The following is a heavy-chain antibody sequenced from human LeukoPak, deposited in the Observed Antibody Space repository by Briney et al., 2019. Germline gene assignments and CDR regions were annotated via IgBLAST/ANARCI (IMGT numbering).Heavy chain of an antibody. V-gene: IGHV4-39*01. D-gene: IGHD3-3*01. CDR2: IYYSGST. CDR3: ARRASIFGVVTRMYYFDY. J-gene: IGHJ4*02. Sequence: PSETLSLTCTVSGGSISSSSYYWGWIRQPPGKGLEWIGSIYYSGSTYYNPSLKSRVTISVDTSKNQFSLKLSSVTAADTAVYYCARRASIFGVVTRMYYFDYWGQGTLVTVSS. CDR1: GGSISSSSYY.